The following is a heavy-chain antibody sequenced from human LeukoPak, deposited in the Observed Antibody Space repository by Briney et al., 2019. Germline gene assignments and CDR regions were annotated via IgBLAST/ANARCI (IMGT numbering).Heavy chain of an antibody. Sequence: GGSLRLSCAASGFTFSNYWMSWVRQAPGKGLEWVANIRQDGSEIYYVDSVKGRFTISRDNAKNSLYLQMNGLKTEDTAMYYCASNVDSGVDVWGQGKMVTVSS. CDR1: GFTFSNYW. V-gene: IGHV3-7*03. CDR3: ASNVDSGVDV. J-gene: IGHJ3*01. CDR2: IRQDGSEI. D-gene: IGHD5-12*01.